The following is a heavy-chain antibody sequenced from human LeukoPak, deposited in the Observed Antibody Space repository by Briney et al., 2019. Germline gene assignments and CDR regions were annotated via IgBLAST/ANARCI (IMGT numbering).Heavy chain of an antibody. V-gene: IGHV3-48*03. CDR2: ISSSGSTI. CDR1: GFTFNRYN. Sequence: GGSLRLSCAASGFTFNRYNMNWVRRAPGKGLEWVSYISSSGSTIYYADSVKGRFTISRDNAKNSLYLQMNSLRAEDTAVYYCVELGITMIGGVWGKGTTVTISS. J-gene: IGHJ6*04. CDR3: VELGITMIGGV. D-gene: IGHD3-10*02.